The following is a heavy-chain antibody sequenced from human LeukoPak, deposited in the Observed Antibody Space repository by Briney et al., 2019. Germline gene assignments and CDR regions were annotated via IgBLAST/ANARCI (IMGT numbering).Heavy chain of an antibody. J-gene: IGHJ4*02. V-gene: IGHV3-23*01. CDR2: ISDSGGTT. CDR3: AKTNGYYSD. D-gene: IGHD3-22*01. CDR1: GFTFSSYE. Sequence: GGSLRLSCAASGFTFSSYEMNWVRQAPGKGLEWVSGISDSGGTTYYADSVKGRFTISRDNSKNSLSLQVSSLRAEDTAVYYCAKTNGYYSDWGQGTLVTVSS.